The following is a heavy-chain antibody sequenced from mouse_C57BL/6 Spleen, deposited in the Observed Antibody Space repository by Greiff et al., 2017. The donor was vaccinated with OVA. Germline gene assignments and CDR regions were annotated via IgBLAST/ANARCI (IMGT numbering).Heavy chain of an antibody. CDR1: GFTFSSYA. CDR3: GRDRATGAMDY. Sequence: EVMLVESGGGLVKPGGSLKLSCAASGFTFSSYAMSWVRQTPGKRLEWVATISAGGSYTYYPDNVKGRFTISRDNAKNNLYLQMSHRKAEETAMYDCGRDRATGAMDYWGQGTSVTVSS. D-gene: IGHD3-1*01. V-gene: IGHV5-4*01. J-gene: IGHJ4*01. CDR2: ISAGGSYT.